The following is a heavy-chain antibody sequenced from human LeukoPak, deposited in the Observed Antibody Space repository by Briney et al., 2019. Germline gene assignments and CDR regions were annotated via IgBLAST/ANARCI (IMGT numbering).Heavy chain of an antibody. CDR2: IHTSGST. CDR1: GGSVTSGHYY. D-gene: IGHD3-3*01. J-gene: IGHJ4*02. V-gene: IGHV4-61*02. Sequence: TSETLSLTCTVSGGSVTSGHYYWSWVRQPAWKGLEWIGRIHTSGSTDYNPSLKSRVTISVVTSKNQFSLNLNSVTATDTAVYYCARDVDDREAFDYWGQGILVTVSS. CDR3: ARDVDDREAFDY.